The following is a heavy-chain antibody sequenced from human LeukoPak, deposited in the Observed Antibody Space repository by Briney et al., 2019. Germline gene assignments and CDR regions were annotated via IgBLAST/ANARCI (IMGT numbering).Heavy chain of an antibody. CDR2: MNPQSGDT. Sequence: GASVKVSCKASGYTFTSYDINWVRQAPGQGLEWMGWMNPQSGDTDYAQKFQGRVTMTRSPSITTAYMELTSLTYEDTAVYYCASSPSITMIVGDIWGQGTMVTVSS. J-gene: IGHJ3*02. V-gene: IGHV1-8*01. CDR1: GYTFTSYD. D-gene: IGHD3-22*01. CDR3: ASSPSITMIVGDI.